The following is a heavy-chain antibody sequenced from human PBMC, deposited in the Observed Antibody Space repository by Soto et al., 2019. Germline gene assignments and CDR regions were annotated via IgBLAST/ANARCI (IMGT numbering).Heavy chain of an antibody. Sequence: GGSLRLSCVASGFNFDNAWMSWVRQAPGKGLEWVGRISDGGITDYAAPVKGRFTISRDESKNTLYLQMNSLETEDTAVYYCTKYPLGYCYVSWCWGYFDFWGQGTLVTVSS. CDR1: GFNFDNAW. V-gene: IGHV3-15*01. CDR3: TKYPLGYCYVSWCWGYFDF. CDR2: ISDGGIT. J-gene: IGHJ4*02. D-gene: IGHD2-2*03.